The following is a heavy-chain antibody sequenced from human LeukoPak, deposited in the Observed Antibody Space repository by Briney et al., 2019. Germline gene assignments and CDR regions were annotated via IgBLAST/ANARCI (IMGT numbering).Heavy chain of an antibody. V-gene: IGHV3-49*04. CDR2: IRTKTYGGTT. Sequence: PGRSLRLSCTGSGFSFGDNAMTWVRQAPGKGLEWVGFIRTKTYGGTTEYAASVKGRFTISRDDSKSIAYLQMNNLKTEDTAVYYCTWDSCGPVVPWGQGTLVTVSS. CDR3: TWDSCGPVVP. J-gene: IGHJ5*02. CDR1: GFSFGDNA. D-gene: IGHD2-21*01.